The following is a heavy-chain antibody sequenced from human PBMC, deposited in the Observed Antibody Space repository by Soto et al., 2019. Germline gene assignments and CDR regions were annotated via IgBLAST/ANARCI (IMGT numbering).Heavy chain of an antibody. CDR2: ISAGSIYI. CDR1: GFSLSSYT. J-gene: IGHJ5*01. D-gene: IGHD2-21*02. V-gene: IGHV3-21*01. CDR3: ARGTATDGLDS. Sequence: GGSLRLSGRASGFSLSSYTINWVRQAPGKGLEWVSSISAGSIYIYYTDSVKGRFTISRDNSKNTLYLQMNSLRADDTAVYYCARGTATDGLDSWGQGTLVTVSS.